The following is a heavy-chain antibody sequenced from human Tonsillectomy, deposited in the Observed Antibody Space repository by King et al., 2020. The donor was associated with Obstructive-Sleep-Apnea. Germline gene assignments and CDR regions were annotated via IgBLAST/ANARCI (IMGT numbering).Heavy chain of an antibody. J-gene: IGHJ4*02. Sequence: DVQLVESGGGLVQPGGSLRLSCAASGFTFSSYSMNWVRQAPGKGLEWVSYISSSSSTIYYADSVKGRFTISRDNAKNSLYLQMNSLRAEDTAVYYCARVHVSHYYGSGSYRGFDYWGQGTLVTVSS. CDR1: GFTFSSYS. CDR3: ARVHVSHYYGSGSYRGFDY. CDR2: ISSSSSTI. V-gene: IGHV3-48*01. D-gene: IGHD3-10*01.